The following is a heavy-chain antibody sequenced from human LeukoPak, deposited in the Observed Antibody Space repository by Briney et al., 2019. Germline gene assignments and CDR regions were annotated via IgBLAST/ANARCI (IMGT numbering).Heavy chain of an antibody. CDR3: ARRAYGDYEYYFDY. CDR2: IYYSGST. V-gene: IGHV4-59*08. D-gene: IGHD4-17*01. J-gene: IGHJ4*02. Sequence: SETLSLTCTVSGGSISSYYWSWIRQPPGKGLEWIGYIYYSGSTNYNPSLKSRVTISVDTSKNQFSLKLSSVTAADTAVYYCARRAYGDYEYYFDYWGQGTLVTVSS. CDR1: GGSISSYY.